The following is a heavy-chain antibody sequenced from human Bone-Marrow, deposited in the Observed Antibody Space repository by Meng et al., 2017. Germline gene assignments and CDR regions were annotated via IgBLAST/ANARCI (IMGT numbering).Heavy chain of an antibody. CDR1: GFTFSSYA. CDR3: AGHTIKYSYGNWGPADYGMDV. V-gene: IGHV3-30*04. CDR2: ISYDGSNK. J-gene: IGHJ6*02. D-gene: IGHD5-18*01. Sequence: GGSLRLSCAASGFTFSSYAMHWVRQAPGKGLEWVAVISYDGSNKYYADSVKGRFTISRDNSKNTLYLQMNSLRAEDTAVYYCAGHTIKYSYGNWGPADYGMDVWGQGTTVTVSS.